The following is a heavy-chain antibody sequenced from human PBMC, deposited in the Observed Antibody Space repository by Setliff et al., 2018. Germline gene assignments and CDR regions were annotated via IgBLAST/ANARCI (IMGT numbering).Heavy chain of an antibody. CDR1: GYTFSDYG. D-gene: IGHD3-22*01. CDR3: ARINFYVSSGYYYAPDY. V-gene: IGHV1-18*01. Sequence: ASVKVSCKASGYTFSDYGITWVRQAPGQGLEWMGWISAYTGNTNYPQKFLGRVTMTTDTSTSTAYMELKSLRSDDTAVYYCARINFYVSSGYYYAPDYWGQGTLVTVSS. J-gene: IGHJ4*02. CDR2: ISAYTGNT.